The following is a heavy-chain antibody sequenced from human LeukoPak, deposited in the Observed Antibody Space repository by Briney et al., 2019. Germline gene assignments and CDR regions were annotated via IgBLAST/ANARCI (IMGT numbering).Heavy chain of an antibody. Sequence: SENVSFTGSGSGGSISSYYWHWLRQPPGQGLVWIGYIYTSGTTSYNPSLKSRVTSSVDTSKNQFSLLLSPVTAADTAVYYCARRLTDGGGAFDIWGQRTLVTVSS. CDR3: ARRLTDGGGAFDI. CDR2: IYTSGTT. CDR1: GGSISSYY. D-gene: IGHD3-16*01. J-gene: IGHJ3*02. V-gene: IGHV4-4*09.